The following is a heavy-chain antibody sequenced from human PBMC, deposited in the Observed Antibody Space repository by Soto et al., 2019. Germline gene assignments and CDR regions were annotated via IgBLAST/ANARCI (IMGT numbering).Heavy chain of an antibody. V-gene: IGHV1-45*02. CDR2: ITPFNGNT. CDR3: ANLASGSDSFDI. J-gene: IGHJ3*02. CDR1: GYTFTYRH. D-gene: IGHD3-10*01. Sequence: QMQLVQSGAEVKKTGSSVKISCRASGYTFTYRHLHWLRQAPGQALEWMGWITPFNGNTNYAQKFHGSVLLNSDASMSTVYLELRSLRSEDTAMYYCANLASGSDSFDIWGQGTMVTVSS.